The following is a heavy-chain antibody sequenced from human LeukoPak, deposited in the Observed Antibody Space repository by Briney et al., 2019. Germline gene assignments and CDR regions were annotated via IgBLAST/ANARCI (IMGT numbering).Heavy chain of an antibody. V-gene: IGHV4-4*07. CDR1: GGSISNYY. J-gene: IGHJ4*02. Sequence: SETLSLTCTVSGGSISNYYWSWIRQPAGKGLEWIGRIYSSGSTNCNPSPKSRVTMSVDTSKNQFSLKLTSVTAADTAVYYCARESIGARVDYWGQGTLVTVSS. CDR2: IYSSGST. CDR3: ARESIGARVDY. D-gene: IGHD2-15*01.